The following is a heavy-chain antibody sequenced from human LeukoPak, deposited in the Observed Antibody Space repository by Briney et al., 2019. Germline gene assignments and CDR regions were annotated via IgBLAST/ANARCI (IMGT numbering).Heavy chain of an antibody. Sequence: SETLSLTCTVSGGSISSSSYYWGWIRQPPGKGLEWIGSIYYSGSTYYNPSLKSRVTLSVDTSKNQFSLKLSSVTAADTAVYYCAQTYYDFWSGFFDYWGQGTLVTVSS. CDR2: IYYSGST. CDR1: GGSISSSSYY. J-gene: IGHJ4*02. CDR3: AQTYYDFWSGFFDY. D-gene: IGHD3-3*01. V-gene: IGHV4-39*07.